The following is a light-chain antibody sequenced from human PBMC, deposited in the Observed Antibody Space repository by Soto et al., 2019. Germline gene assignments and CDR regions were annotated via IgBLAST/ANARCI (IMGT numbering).Light chain of an antibody. CDR3: SSYTTSNTRQIV. Sequence: QSALTQPASVSGSPGQSSPISCTGTSSDVGVYNYVSWYQHHPGKAPKLIIYDVTNRPSGVSNPFSGSKSGNTASLTISGLQPDDEADYYCSSYTTSNTRQIVFGTGTKVTVL. V-gene: IGLV2-14*03. J-gene: IGLJ1*01. CDR1: SSDVGVYNY. CDR2: DVT.